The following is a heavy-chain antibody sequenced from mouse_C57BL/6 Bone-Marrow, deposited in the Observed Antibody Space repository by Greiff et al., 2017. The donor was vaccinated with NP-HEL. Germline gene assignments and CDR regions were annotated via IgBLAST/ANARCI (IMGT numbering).Heavy chain of an antibody. Sequence: QVQLKQSGAELARPGASVKLSCKASGYTFTSYGISWVKQRTGQGLEWIGEIYPRSGNTYYNEKFKGKATLTADKSSSTAYMELRSLTSEDSAVYFGARGGWPTPTLYYAMDYWGQGTSVTVSS. V-gene: IGHV1-81*01. J-gene: IGHJ4*01. CDR2: IYPRSGNT. D-gene: IGHD2-10*01. CDR1: GYTFTSYG. CDR3: ARGGWPTPTLYYAMDY.